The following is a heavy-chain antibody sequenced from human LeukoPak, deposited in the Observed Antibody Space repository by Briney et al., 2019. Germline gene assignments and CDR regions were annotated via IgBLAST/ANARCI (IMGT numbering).Heavy chain of an antibody. D-gene: IGHD5-18*01. CDR1: GFTFSSYA. CDR3: ARAPGHSERFDP. J-gene: IGHJ5*02. CDR2: ISYDGSNK. V-gene: IGHV3-30-3*01. Sequence: GGSLRLSCAASGFTFSSYAMSWVRQAPGKGLEWVAVISYDGSNKYYADSVKGRFTISRDNSKNTLYLQMNSLRAEDTAVYYCARAPGHSERFDPWGQGTLVTVSS.